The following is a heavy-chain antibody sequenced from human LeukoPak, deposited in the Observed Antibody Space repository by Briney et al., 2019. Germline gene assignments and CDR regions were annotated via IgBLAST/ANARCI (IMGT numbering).Heavy chain of an antibody. CDR3: ARGGGYDFWSGYYTETYYYYGMDV. J-gene: IGHJ6*02. D-gene: IGHD3-3*01. Sequence: GGSLRLSCAASGFTFSSYAMTWVRQAPGKGLEWVSAISGSGDTTYYADSVKGRFTISRDNSKNTLYLQMNSLRAEDTAVYYCARGGGYDFWSGYYTETYYYYGMDVWGQGTTVTVSS. CDR1: GFTFSSYA. CDR2: ISGSGDTT. V-gene: IGHV3-23*01.